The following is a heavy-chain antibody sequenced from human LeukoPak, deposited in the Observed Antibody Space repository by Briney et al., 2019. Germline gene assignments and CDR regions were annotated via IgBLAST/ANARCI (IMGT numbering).Heavy chain of an antibody. D-gene: IGHD3-16*02. CDR1: GFTFTKAW. Sequence: GGSLRLSCAASGFTFTKAWMSWVRQVPGKGLEWVSSISSSSSYIYYADSVKGRFTISRDNAKNTLYLQMNSLRAEDTAVYYCANGGVIADWGQGTLVTVSS. CDR2: ISSSSSYI. V-gene: IGHV3-21*01. CDR3: ANGGVIAD. J-gene: IGHJ4*02.